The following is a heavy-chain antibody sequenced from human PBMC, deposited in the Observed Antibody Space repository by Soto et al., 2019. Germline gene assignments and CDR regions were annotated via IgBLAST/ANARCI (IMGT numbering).Heavy chain of an antibody. J-gene: IGHJ4*02. D-gene: IGHD1-26*01. CDR1: GFSFSSNS. CDR2: ISDAGERI. V-gene: IGHV3-23*01. Sequence: EVQLLESGGGLVQPGGSLRLSCATSGFSFSSNSMSWVRQSPGKGLEWVSAISDAGERIYYVDSVKGRFTISRDNSKNKLYLQMESLRAEDTAVYHCVMLALGKIDYWGQGILVIVSS. CDR3: VMLALGKIDY.